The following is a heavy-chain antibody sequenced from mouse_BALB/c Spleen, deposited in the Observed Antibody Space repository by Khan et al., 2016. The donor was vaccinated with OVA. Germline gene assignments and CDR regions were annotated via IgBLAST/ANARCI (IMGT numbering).Heavy chain of an antibody. D-gene: IGHD1-1*01. CDR2: ISYSGST. V-gene: IGHV3-2*02. CDR3: ARKNYYDYAVDY. CDR1: GYSITSNYA. Sequence: EVQLQESGPGLVKPSQSLSLTCTVTGYSITSNYAWNWIRQFPGNKLEWMGYISYSGSTSYNPSLKSQISITRDTSKNQFFLQLKSGTTEDTSTYYCARKNYYDYAVDYWGQGTSVTVSS. J-gene: IGHJ4*01.